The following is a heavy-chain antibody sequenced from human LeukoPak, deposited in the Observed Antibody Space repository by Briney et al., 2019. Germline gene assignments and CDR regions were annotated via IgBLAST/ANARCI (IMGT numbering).Heavy chain of an antibody. V-gene: IGHV1-8*01. CDR1: GYTFTSYD. J-gene: IGHJ4*02. D-gene: IGHD5-18*01. CDR3: ARAGDTAMEFDY. CDR2: MNPNSGNT. Sequence: ASVKVSCKASGYTFTSYDINWVRQAPGQGLEWMGWMNPNSGNTGYAQKFQGRVTMTRNTSISTAYMELSSLRSEDTAVYYCARAGDTAMEFDYWGQGTLVTVSS.